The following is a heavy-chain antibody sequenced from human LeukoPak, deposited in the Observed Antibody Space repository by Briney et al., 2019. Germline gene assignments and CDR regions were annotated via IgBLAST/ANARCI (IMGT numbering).Heavy chain of an antibody. V-gene: IGHV4-39*07. D-gene: IGHD4-11*01. CDR1: GGSISSSSYY. J-gene: IGHJ6*03. CDR3: AREGNDYSNYPLWYYYYYMDV. Sequence: KPSETLSLTCTVSGGSISSSSYYWGWIRQPPGKGLEWIGSIYYSGSTYYNPSLKSRVTISVDTSKNQFSLKLSSVTAADTAVYYCAREGNDYSNYPLWYYYYYMDVWGKGTTVTVSS. CDR2: IYYSGST.